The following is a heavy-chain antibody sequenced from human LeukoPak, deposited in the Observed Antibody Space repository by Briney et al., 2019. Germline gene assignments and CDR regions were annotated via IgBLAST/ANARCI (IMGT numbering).Heavy chain of an antibody. CDR1: GGSISSGGYY. D-gene: IGHD2-2*01. J-gene: IGHJ5*02. V-gene: IGHV4-31*03. CDR3: ARVNRIVVVPAAMSWFDP. Sequence: PSETLSLTCTVSGGSISSGGYYWSWIRQHPGKGLEWIGYIYYSGSTYYNPSLESRVTISVDTSKNQFSLKLSSVTAADTAVYYCARVNRIVVVPAAMSWFDPWGQGTLVTVSS. CDR2: IYYSGST.